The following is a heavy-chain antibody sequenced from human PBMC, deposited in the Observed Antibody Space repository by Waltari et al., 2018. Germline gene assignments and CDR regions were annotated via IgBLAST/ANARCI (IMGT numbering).Heavy chain of an antibody. Sequence: QVQLVQSGAEVKKPGASVKVACRASGYNFNTYGLTWVRQAPGQGLEWMGWISPYNDDTKYSKNFQGRISMTTDLTTRTAYMELRSLRADDTAVYYCARDFWSQTSGRELSLMDVWGKGTTVTVSS. CDR3: ARDFWSQTSGRELSLMDV. J-gene: IGHJ6*03. CDR1: GYNFNTYG. CDR2: ISPYNDDT. V-gene: IGHV1-18*01. D-gene: IGHD3-3*01.